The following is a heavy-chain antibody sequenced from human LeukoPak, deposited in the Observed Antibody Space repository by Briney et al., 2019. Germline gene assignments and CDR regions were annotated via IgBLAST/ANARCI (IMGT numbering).Heavy chain of an antibody. CDR3: ARASSESGYYYYGMDV. D-gene: IGHD3-3*01. CDR1: GYTFTSYG. V-gene: IGHV1-18*01. CDR2: ISAYNGNT. J-gene: IGHJ6*02. Sequence: ASVKVSCKASGYTFTSYGISWVRQAPGQGLEWMGWISAYNGNTNYAQKLQGRVTMTTDTSTSTAYMKLRSLRSDDTAVYYCARASSESGYYYYGMDVWGQGTTVTVSS.